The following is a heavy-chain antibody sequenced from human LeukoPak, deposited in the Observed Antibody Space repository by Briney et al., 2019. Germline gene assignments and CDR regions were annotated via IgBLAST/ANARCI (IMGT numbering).Heavy chain of an antibody. Sequence: GGSLRLSCVASGFTFSHYGMSWVRQAPGKGLEWVANIKEDGSIEDYVDSVEGRFTVSRDNAKNSLYLEMNSLRVEDTAVYYCVSQQVAPPWGQGTLVIVSS. CDR2: IKEDGSIE. J-gene: IGHJ5*02. CDR3: VSQQVAPP. V-gene: IGHV3-7*01. D-gene: IGHD5-12*01. CDR1: GFTFSHYG.